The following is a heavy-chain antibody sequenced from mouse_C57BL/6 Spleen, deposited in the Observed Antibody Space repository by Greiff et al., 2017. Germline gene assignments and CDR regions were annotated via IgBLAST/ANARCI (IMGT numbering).Heavy chain of an antibody. V-gene: IGHV5-9-1*02. Sequence: EVKLVESGEGLVKPGGSLKLSCAASGFTFSSYATSWVRQTPEKRLEWVAYISSGGDYIYYADTVKGRFTISRDNARNTLYLQMSSLKSEDTAMYYCTRDYYDGYYGYFDVWGTGTTVTVSS. CDR3: TRDYYDGYYGYFDV. J-gene: IGHJ1*03. D-gene: IGHD2-3*01. CDR1: GFTFSSYA. CDR2: ISSGGDYI.